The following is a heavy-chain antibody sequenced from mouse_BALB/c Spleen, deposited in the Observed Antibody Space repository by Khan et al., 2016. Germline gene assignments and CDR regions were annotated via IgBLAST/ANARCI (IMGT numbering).Heavy chain of an antibody. CDR2: ILTGSGST. J-gene: IGHJ4*01. V-gene: IGHV1-9*01. CDR1: GYTFSSYW. D-gene: IGHD2-2*01. Sequence: QVRLQQSGAELMKPGASVKISCKATGYTFSSYWIEWVKQRPGHGLEWIGEILTGSGSTNYNEKFKGKATFTADTSSNTAYMQLSSLTSEDSAVYYCARYGYGGAMDYWGQGTSVTVSS. CDR3: ARYGYGGAMDY.